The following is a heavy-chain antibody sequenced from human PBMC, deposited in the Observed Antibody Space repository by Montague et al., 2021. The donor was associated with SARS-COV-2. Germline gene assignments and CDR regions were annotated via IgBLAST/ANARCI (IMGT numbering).Heavy chain of an antibody. D-gene: IGHD1-14*01. CDR2: ISYDGSNK. V-gene: IGHV3-30*04. Sequence: SLRLSCAASGFTFSSYAMHWVRQAPGKGLEWVAVISYDGSNKYYADSVKGPFTISRDNSKNTLYLQMNSLRAEDTAVYYCARGGIRGGRYNWFDPWGQGTLVTVSS. CDR3: ARGGIRGGRYNWFDP. CDR1: GFTFSSYA. J-gene: IGHJ5*02.